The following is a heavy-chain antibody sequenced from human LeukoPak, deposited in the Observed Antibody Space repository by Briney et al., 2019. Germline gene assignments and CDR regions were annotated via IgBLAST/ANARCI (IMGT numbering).Heavy chain of an antibody. CDR3: ARWAAAMDV. D-gene: IGHD2-2*01. CDR1: GFTFSSYA. V-gene: IGHV3-30-3*01. J-gene: IGHJ6*04. Sequence: RSGRSLRLSCAASGFTFSSYAMHWVRQAPGKGLEWVAVISYDGSNKYYADSVKGRFTISRDNSKNTLYLQMNSPRAEDTAVYYCARWAAAMDVWGKGTTVTVSS. CDR2: ISYDGSNK.